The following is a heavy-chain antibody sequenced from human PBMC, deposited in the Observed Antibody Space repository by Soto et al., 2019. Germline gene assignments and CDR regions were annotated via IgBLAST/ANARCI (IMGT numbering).Heavy chain of an antibody. V-gene: IGHV1-46*01. CDR1: GYTVTSYY. J-gene: IGHJ3*02. D-gene: IGHD4-4*01. CDR2: INPSGGST. CDR3: ARGMTTVTSDAFDI. Sequence: QVQLVQSGAEVKKPGASVKVSCKASGYTVTSYYMHWLRQAPGQELEWMGIINPSGGSTYYAQKFPGRVTMTRDTSTSTVYMELSSLRSEDTAVYYCARGMTTVTSDAFDIWGQGTMVTVSS.